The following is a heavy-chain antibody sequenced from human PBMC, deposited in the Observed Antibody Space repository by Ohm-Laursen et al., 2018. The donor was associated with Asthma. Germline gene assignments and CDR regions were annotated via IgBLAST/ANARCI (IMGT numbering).Heavy chain of an antibody. Sequence: SLRLSCSASGIALSNAWMSWVRQAPGKGLEWVGRIKSKTDGGTTEYAAPVKGRFTISRDDSKNTLYLQMNSLKTEDTAVYYCTTGEKGPTAPPPRSPGYGMDVWGQGTTVTVSS. CDR2: IKSKTDGGTT. J-gene: IGHJ6*02. CDR1: GIALSNAW. CDR3: TTGEKGPTAPPPRSPGYGMDV. V-gene: IGHV3-15*01. D-gene: IGHD6-6*01.